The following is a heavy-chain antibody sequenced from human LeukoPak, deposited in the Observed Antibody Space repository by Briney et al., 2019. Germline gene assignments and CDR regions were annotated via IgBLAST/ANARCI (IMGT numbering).Heavy chain of an antibody. J-gene: IGHJ4*02. CDR2: IFYSGPT. Sequence: SETLSLTCSLSGDSMDSASYYWTWIRHHPGKGLEWIGYIFYSGPTYYTPSLKSRVTISIDTSQNHFSLRLSSVTAADMAVYFCARGAFTTGRFDNWAQGTLVTVS. CDR1: GDSMDSASYY. D-gene: IGHD3-10*01. CDR3: ARGAFTTGRFDN. V-gene: IGHV4-31*03.